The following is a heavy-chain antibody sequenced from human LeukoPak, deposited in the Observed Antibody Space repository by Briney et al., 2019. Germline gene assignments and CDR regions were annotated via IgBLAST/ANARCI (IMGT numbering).Heavy chain of an antibody. CDR3: ARERRGEAGTTDYYYGMDV. J-gene: IGHJ6*02. Sequence: EASVKVSCKASGYTFTGYYMHWVRQAPGQGLEWMGWINPNSGGTNYAQKFQGRVTMTRDTSISTAYMELSRLRSDDTAVYYCARERRGEAGTTDYYYGMDVWGQGTTVTVSS. D-gene: IGHD1-1*01. CDR2: INPNSGGT. V-gene: IGHV1-2*02. CDR1: GYTFTGYY.